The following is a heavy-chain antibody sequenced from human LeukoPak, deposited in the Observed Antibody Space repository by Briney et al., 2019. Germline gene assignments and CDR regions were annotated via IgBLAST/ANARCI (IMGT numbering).Heavy chain of an antibody. D-gene: IGHD2/OR15-2a*01. CDR2: IYYSGST. CDR3: AGHHPRNTVDF. CDR1: GGSFSGYY. Sequence: SSETLSLTCAVYGGSFSGYYWSWIRQPPGKGLEWIGYIYYSGSTNYTPSLKSRVTISVDTSKNPFSLKLSSVTAAATAVYYCAGHHPRNTVDFWGQGTLVTVSS. V-gene: IGHV4-59*01. J-gene: IGHJ4*02.